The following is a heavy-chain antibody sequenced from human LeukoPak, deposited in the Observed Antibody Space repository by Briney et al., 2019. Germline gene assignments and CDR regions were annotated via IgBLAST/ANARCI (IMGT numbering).Heavy chain of an antibody. CDR1: GGSFSGYY. D-gene: IGHD2-8*02. V-gene: IGHV4-34*01. J-gene: IGHJ4*02. CDR3: ARASRGRPGFDY. CDR2: INHSGST. Sequence: SETLSLTCAVYGGSFSGYYWSWIRQPPGKGLEWIGEINHSGSTNYNPSLKSRVTISVDTSKNQFSLKLSSVTTADTAVYYCARASRGRPGFDYWGQGTLVTVSS.